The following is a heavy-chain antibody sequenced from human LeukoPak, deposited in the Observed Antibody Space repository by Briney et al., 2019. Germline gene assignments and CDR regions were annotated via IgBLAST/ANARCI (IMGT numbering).Heavy chain of an antibody. CDR1: GGSFSGYY. J-gene: IGHJ4*02. CDR2: INHSGST. D-gene: IGHD3-22*01. Sequence: KPSETLSLTCAVYGGSFSGYYWSWIRQPPGKGLEWIGEINHSGSTNYNPSLKSRVTISVDTSKNQFSLRLSSVTAADTAVYYCARFVGSSGYYLDYWGQGTLVTVSS. V-gene: IGHV4-34*01. CDR3: ARFVGSSGYYLDY.